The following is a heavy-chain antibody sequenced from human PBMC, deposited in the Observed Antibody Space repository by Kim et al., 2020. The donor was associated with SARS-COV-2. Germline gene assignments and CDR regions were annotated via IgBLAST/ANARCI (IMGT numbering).Heavy chain of an antibody. D-gene: IGHD3-9*01. Sequence: ASVKVSCKASGYTFTSYAMHWVRQAPGQRLEWMGWINAGNGNTKYSQKFQGRVTITRETSASTAYMELRSLRSEDTAVYYCARDSYYDIFRYYYYYYMDVWGKGATVTVSS. CDR3: ARDSYYDIFRYYYYYYMDV. J-gene: IGHJ6*03. CDR2: INAGNGNT. CDR1: GYTFTSYA. V-gene: IGHV1-3*01.